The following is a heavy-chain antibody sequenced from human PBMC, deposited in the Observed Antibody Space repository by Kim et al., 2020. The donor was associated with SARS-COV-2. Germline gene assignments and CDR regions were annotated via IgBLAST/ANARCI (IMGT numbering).Heavy chain of an antibody. V-gene: IGHV3-23*01. CDR3: AKVNGYSYSLIPIDY. CDR1: GFTFSSYA. D-gene: IGHD5-18*01. Sequence: GGSLRLACAASGFTFSSYAMSWVRQAPGKGLEWVSGISGGGSNTDFADSVKGRFTMSRDNSKNTVYLQMNGLRADDTAVYYCAKVNGYSYSLIPIDYWGQGILVTVSS. J-gene: IGHJ4*02. CDR2: ISGGGSNT.